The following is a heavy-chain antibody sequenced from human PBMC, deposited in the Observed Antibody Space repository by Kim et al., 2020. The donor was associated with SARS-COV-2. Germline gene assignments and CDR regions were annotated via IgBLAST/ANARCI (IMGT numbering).Heavy chain of an antibody. D-gene: IGHD3-10*01. V-gene: IGHV3-11*04. CDR3: ARDSTYYSV. Sequence: NTIFYADAVKGRFTISRDNAKSSLYLQMNSLRVEDTAVYYCARDSTYYSVWGRGTLVTVSS. CDR2: NTI. J-gene: IGHJ2*01.